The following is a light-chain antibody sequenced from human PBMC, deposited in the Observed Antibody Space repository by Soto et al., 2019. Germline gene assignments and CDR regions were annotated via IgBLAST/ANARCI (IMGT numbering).Light chain of an antibody. Sequence: QSALTQPASVSGSPGQSITISCTGTSSDVGSYNLVSWYQQHPGKAPKLMIYAVSQWPSGVSNRFSGSKSGYTASLTISGLQAEDEADYYGCSYAGSTWGYVFGTGTKVTVL. CDR2: AVS. J-gene: IGLJ1*01. V-gene: IGLV2-23*02. CDR1: SSDVGSYNL. CDR3: CSYAGSTWGYV.